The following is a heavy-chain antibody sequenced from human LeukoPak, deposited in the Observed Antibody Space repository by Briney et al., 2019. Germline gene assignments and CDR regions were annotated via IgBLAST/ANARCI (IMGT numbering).Heavy chain of an antibody. CDR3: AKDHCSSTGCDGPPGY. J-gene: IGHJ4*02. CDR1: GFTFSSYG. D-gene: IGHD2-2*01. Sequence: GGSLRLSRAASGFTFSSYGMHWVRQAPGKGLEWVAFIPDDGSKKYYADSVKGRFTISRDNSKNTLYLQMNSLRAEDTAVYYCAKDHCSSTGCDGPPGYWGQGALVTVSS. V-gene: IGHV3-30*02. CDR2: IPDDGSKK.